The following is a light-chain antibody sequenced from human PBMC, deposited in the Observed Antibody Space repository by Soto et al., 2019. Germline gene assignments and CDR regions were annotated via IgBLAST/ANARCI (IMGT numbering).Light chain of an antibody. J-gene: IGLJ3*02. CDR2: EVT. V-gene: IGLV2-14*01. Sequence: QPASVSGSPGQSITISCTGTSSDVGVYDYVSWYLQHPGKAPKLIISEVTNRPSGVSERFSGSKSGNTASLTISGLQSDDEGDYYCSSYTTSTTWVFGGGTKLTVL. CDR1: SSDVGVYDY. CDR3: SSYTTSTTWV.